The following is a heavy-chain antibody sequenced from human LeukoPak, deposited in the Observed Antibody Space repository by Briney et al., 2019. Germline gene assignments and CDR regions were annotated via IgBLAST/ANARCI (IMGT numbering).Heavy chain of an antibody. V-gene: IGHV1-69*04. J-gene: IGHJ3*02. Sequence: SVKVSCKASGGTFSSYAISWVRQAPGQGLEWMGRIIPILGIPNYAQNFQGRVTITADKSTSTAYMELSSLRSEDTAVYYCARSAIDAFDIWGQGTMVTVSS. CDR1: GGTFSSYA. CDR3: ARSAIDAFDI. D-gene: IGHD6-25*01. CDR2: IIPILGIP.